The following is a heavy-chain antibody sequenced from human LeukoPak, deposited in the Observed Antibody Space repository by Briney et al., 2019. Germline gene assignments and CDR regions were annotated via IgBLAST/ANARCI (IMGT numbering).Heavy chain of an antibody. D-gene: IGHD6-13*01. V-gene: IGHV3-21*01. CDR1: GFTFSSYS. Sequence: GGSLRLSCAASGFTFSSYSMNWVRQAPGKGLEWVSSISSSSSYIYCADSVKGRFTISRDNAKNSLYLQMNSLRAEDTAVYYCARDLQQLADFDYWGQGTLVTVSS. CDR3: ARDLQQLADFDY. CDR2: ISSSSSYI. J-gene: IGHJ4*02.